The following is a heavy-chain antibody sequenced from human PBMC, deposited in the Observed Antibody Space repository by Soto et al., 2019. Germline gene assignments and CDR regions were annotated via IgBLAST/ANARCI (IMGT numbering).Heavy chain of an antibody. D-gene: IGHD3-22*01. CDR1: GFTFSSYG. V-gene: IGHV3-33*01. CDR2: MWSGGGNI. CDR3: ARDPPDDSSGYYSLDY. Sequence: QVQLVESGGVVVQPGRSLRLSCAASGFTFSSYGMHWVRQTPGKGLEWVVVMWSGGGNIYDADSVKGRFTISRDNSKNTLYLQMNSLRAEDTAVYYCARDPPDDSSGYYSLDYWGQGTLVTVSS. J-gene: IGHJ4*02.